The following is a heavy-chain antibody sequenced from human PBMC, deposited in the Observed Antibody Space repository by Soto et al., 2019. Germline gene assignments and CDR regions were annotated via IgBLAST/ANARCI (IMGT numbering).Heavy chain of an antibody. Sequence: PGGSLRLSCSASGFTFSNHAMHWFRQAPGKGLEYLSAISRTGDNTYYADSVKGRFTISRDNSMHTLYFQMTSLRPEDTAVYYCVKVIYDSGWYGFYFDYWGQGTLVTVSS. CDR3: VKVIYDSGWYGFYFDY. V-gene: IGHV3-64D*08. CDR1: GFTFSNHA. D-gene: IGHD6-19*01. CDR2: ISRTGDNT. J-gene: IGHJ4*02.